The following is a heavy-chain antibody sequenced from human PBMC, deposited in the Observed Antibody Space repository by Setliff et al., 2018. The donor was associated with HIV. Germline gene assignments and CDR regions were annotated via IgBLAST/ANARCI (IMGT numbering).Heavy chain of an antibody. V-gene: IGHV3-23*01. Sequence: PGGSLRLSCVASGFTFNNYAMSWVRQAPGKGLEWVSAISGSTGSTYYADSVKGRFTISRDNSKNTLYLQMNSLRAEDTAVYYCARRPPPDYGDNISGGYFDYWGQGTLVTVSS. J-gene: IGHJ4*02. CDR3: ARRPPPDYGDNISGGYFDY. D-gene: IGHD4-17*01. CDR1: GFTFNNYA. CDR2: ISGSTGST.